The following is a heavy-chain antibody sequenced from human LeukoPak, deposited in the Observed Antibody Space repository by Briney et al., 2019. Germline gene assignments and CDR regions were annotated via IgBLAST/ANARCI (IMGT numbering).Heavy chain of an antibody. V-gene: IGHV3-15*01. CDR3: TTIARRALYFQH. Sequence: PGGSLRLSCAASGFTFSNAWMSWVRQAPGKGLEWVGRIKSKTDGGTTDYAAPVKGRFTISRDGSKNTLYLQMNSLKTEDTAVYYCTTIARRALYFQHWGQGTLVTVSS. CDR2: IKSKTDGGTT. D-gene: IGHD1-14*01. CDR1: GFTFSNAW. J-gene: IGHJ1*01.